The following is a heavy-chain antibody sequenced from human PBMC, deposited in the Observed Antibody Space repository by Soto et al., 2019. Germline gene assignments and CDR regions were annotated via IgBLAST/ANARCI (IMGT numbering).Heavy chain of an antibody. CDR3: ASSEGFGELFYNR. V-gene: IGHV3-30-3*01. CDR1: GFTFSSYA. J-gene: IGHJ4*02. CDR2: ISYDGSNK. D-gene: IGHD3-10*01. Sequence: GGSLRLSCAASGFTFSSYAMHWVRQAPGKGLEWVAVISYDGSNKYYADSVKGRFTISRDNSKNTLYLQMNSLRAEDTAVYYCASSEGFGELFYNRWGQGTLVTVSS.